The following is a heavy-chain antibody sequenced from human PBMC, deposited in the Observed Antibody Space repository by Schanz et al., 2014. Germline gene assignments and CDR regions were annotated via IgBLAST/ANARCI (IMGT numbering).Heavy chain of an antibody. J-gene: IGHJ6*02. CDR2: MNPNSGNT. D-gene: IGHD3-10*01. V-gene: IGHV1-8*02. CDR1: GGTFSSYT. CDR3: ARAKRFGDMDV. Sequence: QVQLVQSEAEVKKPGSSVKVSCKASGGTFSSYTISWVRQAPGQGLEWMGWMNPNSGNTGYAQKFQGRVTMTRNTSISTAYMELRNLRSDDTAVYCCARAKRFGDMDVWGQGTTVTVSS.